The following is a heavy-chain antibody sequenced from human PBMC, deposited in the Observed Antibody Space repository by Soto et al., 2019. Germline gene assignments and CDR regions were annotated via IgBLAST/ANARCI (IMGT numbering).Heavy chain of an antibody. D-gene: IGHD3-22*01. CDR3: ARGHDSSGYPLAF. CDR2: IYYSGST. J-gene: IGHJ4*02. V-gene: IGHV4-31*03. Sequence: QVQLQESGPGLVKPSQTLSLTCTVSGGSISSGGYYWSWIRQHPGKGLEWIGYIYYSGSTYYNPSPKSRVTISVDPSKNQFSLKLSSVTAADTAVYYCARGHDSSGYPLAFWGQGTLVTVSS. CDR1: GGSISSGGYY.